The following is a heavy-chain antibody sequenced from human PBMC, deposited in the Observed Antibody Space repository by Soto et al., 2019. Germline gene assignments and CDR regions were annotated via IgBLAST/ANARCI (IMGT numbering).Heavy chain of an antibody. CDR1: GGTFSSYA. CDR2: IIPIFGTA. Sequence: SVKVSCKASGGTFSSYAISWVRQAPGQGLEWMGGIIPIFGTANYAQKFQGRVTITADESTSTAYMELSSLRSEDTAVYYCARVSGLRSPGVGASNWFDPWGQGTLVTVSS. CDR3: ARVSGLRSPGVGASNWFDP. V-gene: IGHV1-69*13. D-gene: IGHD1-26*01. J-gene: IGHJ5*02.